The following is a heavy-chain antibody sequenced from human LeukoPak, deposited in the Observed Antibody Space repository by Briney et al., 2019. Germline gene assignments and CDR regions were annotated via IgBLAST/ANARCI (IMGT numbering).Heavy chain of an antibody. D-gene: IGHD2-21*02. Sequence: GGSLRLSCAASGFTFSSYAMHWVRQAPDKGLEWVAVISYDGSNKYYADSVKGRFTISRDNSKNTLYLQMNSLRAEDTAVYYCAREGRAYCGGDCYWGYFDYWGQGTLVTVSS. CDR1: GFTFSSYA. CDR3: AREGRAYCGGDCYWGYFDY. V-gene: IGHV3-30*04. CDR2: ISYDGSNK. J-gene: IGHJ4*02.